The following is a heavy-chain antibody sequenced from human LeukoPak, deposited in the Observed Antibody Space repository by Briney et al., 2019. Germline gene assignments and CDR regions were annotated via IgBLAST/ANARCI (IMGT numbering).Heavy chain of an antibody. CDR3: ARELSSSWYSAFDY. V-gene: IGHV3-30-3*01. CDR1: GFTFSSYA. D-gene: IGHD6-13*01. CDR2: ISYDGSNK. J-gene: IGHJ4*02. Sequence: GRSLRLSCAASGFTFSSYAMHWIRQAPGKGLEWVAVISYDGSNKYYADSVKGRFTISRDNSKNTLYLQMNSLRAEDTAVYYCARELSSSWYSAFDYWGQGTLVTVSS.